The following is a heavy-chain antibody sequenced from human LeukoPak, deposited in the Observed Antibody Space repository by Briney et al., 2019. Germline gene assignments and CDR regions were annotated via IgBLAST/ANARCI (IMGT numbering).Heavy chain of an antibody. V-gene: IGHV4-34*01. Sequence: SETLCLTRAVYVGSSSVYYWSWGPHPPEKGVGCGWEINHRGRTNYNPSPTSRVTISVDTSKNQFSLKLSAVPAADTAVYYCARLNYGSGSYSWEFDYWGQGTLVTVSS. CDR3: ARLNYGSGSYSWEFDY. CDR1: VGSSSVYY. J-gene: IGHJ4*02. CDR2: INHRGRT. D-gene: IGHD3-10*01.